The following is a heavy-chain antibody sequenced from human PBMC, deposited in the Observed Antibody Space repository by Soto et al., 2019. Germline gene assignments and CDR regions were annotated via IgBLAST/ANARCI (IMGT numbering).Heavy chain of an antibody. V-gene: IGHV1-3*01. CDR1: GYTFTIYA. CDR3: VRDDIGLGIDY. Sequence: ASVKVSCKASGYTFTIYAMHWVRQAPGQRLEWMGWINAGNGNTKYSQKFQGRFTISRDNAKNTLYLQMNSLRAEDTAVYYCVRDDIGLGIDYWGLGTLVTVSS. CDR2: INAGNGNT. J-gene: IGHJ4*02. D-gene: IGHD1-26*01.